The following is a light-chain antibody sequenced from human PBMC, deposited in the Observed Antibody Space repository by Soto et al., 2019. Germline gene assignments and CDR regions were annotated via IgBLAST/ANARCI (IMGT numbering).Light chain of an antibody. CDR2: DAS. Sequence: EIVLTQSPATLSLSPGERATLSCRASQSVGHYLAWYQQKPGQAPRLLIYDASNRATGIPARFSGSGSGTDFTLTSSSLEPEDFAVYYCHQRSNWPPLTVGGGTKVEIK. CDR3: HQRSNWPPLT. V-gene: IGKV3-11*01. J-gene: IGKJ4*01. CDR1: QSVGHY.